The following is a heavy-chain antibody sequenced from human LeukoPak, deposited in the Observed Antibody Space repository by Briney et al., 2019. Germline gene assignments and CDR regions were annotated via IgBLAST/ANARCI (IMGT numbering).Heavy chain of an antibody. D-gene: IGHD6-19*01. CDR1: GFTFSNYW. Sequence: GGSLRLSCAASGFTFSNYWMTWVRQAPGKGLEWVANIKQGGSEKYYVDSVKGRFTISRDNAKNSLFLQMNSLRAEDTAVYYCARVYSGGWVDAFDIWGQGTMVTVSS. CDR2: IKQGGSEK. CDR3: ARVYSGGWVDAFDI. V-gene: IGHV3-7*04. J-gene: IGHJ3*02.